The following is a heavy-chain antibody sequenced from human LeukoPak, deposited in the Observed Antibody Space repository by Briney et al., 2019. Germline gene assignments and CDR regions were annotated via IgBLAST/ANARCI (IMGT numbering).Heavy chain of an antibody. J-gene: IGHJ6*02. CDR1: GFTFSSYD. V-gene: IGHV3-13*01. Sequence: GGSLRLSCAASGFTFSSYDMPWVRQATGKGLEWVSAIGTAGDTYYPGSVKGRFTISRENAKNSLYLQMNSLRAGDTAVYYCARRSAYYYYGMDVWGQGTTVTVSS. CDR2: IGTAGDT. CDR3: ARRSAYYYYGMDV.